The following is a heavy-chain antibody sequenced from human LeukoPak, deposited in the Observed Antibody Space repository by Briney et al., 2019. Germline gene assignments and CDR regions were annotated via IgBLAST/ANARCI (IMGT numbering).Heavy chain of an antibody. CDR3: ARGEQQLAYDY. CDR2: TNPNSGGT. V-gene: IGHV1-2*04. D-gene: IGHD6-13*01. Sequence: ASVKVSCKSSGYSVTDCYMHWVRQAPGQGLEWMGWTNPNSGGTNYAQKFQGWVTMTRDTSISTAYMELSRLRSDDTAVYYCARGEQQLAYDYWGQGTLVTVSS. CDR1: GYSVTDCY. J-gene: IGHJ4*02.